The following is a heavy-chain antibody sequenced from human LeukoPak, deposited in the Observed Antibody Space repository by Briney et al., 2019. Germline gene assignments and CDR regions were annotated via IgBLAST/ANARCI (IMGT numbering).Heavy chain of an antibody. Sequence: SETLSLTCTVSGGSISSYYWSWIRQPAGEGLEWIGRIYTSGSTNYNPSLKRRVTISVLTSKNQFSLKLSSVTAADTAVYYCARVTSGYENFDYWGQGTLVTVSS. J-gene: IGHJ4*02. D-gene: IGHD5-12*01. V-gene: IGHV4-4*07. CDR2: IYTSGST. CDR1: GGSISSYY. CDR3: ARVTSGYENFDY.